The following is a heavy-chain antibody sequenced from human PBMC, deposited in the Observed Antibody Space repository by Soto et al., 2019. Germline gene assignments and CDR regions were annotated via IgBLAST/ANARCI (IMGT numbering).Heavy chain of an antibody. Sequence: PSETLSLTCTVSGGSISSGGYYWSWIRQHPGKGLEWIGYIYYSGSTYYNPSLKSRVTISVDTSKNQFSLKLSSVTAADTAVYYCARTPPGGSRGYYYYSGMDVWGQGTTVTVSS. J-gene: IGHJ6*02. CDR1: GGSISSGGYY. CDR2: IYYSGST. V-gene: IGHV4-31*03. CDR3: ARTPPGGSRGYYYYSGMDV. D-gene: IGHD2-2*01.